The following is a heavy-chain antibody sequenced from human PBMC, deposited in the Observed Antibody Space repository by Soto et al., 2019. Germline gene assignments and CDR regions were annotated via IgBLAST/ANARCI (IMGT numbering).Heavy chain of an antibody. CDR3: AREGGWYSSGWTYYGMDV. D-gene: IGHD6-19*01. CDR2: ISAYNGNT. J-gene: IGHJ6*02. Sequence: ASVKVSCRASGYTFTSYGISWVRQAPGQGLEWMGWISAYNGNTNYAQKLQGRVTMTTDTSTSTAYMELRSLRSDDTAVYYCAREGGWYSSGWTYYGMDVWGQGTTVTVSS. CDR1: GYTFTSYG. V-gene: IGHV1-18*01.